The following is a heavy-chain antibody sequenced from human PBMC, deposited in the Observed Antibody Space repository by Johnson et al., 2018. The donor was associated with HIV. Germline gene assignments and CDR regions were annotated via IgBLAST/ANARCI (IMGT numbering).Heavy chain of an antibody. CDR3: ARLGWGLGAFDI. V-gene: IGHV3-23*04. CDR2: ISGSGGST. Sequence: EVQLVESGGGLVQPGGSLRLSCAASGFTFSSYAMSWVRQAPGKGLEWVAAISGSGGSTYYADSVKGRFTISRDNSKNTLYLQMNSLRAEDTAVYYCARLGWGLGAFDIWGQGTKVTVSS. D-gene: IGHD3-16*01. CDR1: GFTFSSYA. J-gene: IGHJ3*02.